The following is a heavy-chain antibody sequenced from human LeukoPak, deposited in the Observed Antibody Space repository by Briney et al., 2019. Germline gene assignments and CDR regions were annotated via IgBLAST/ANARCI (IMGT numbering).Heavy chain of an antibody. Sequence: GGSLRLSCAACGFTFSSYSMNWVRQAPGKGLEWVSSISSSSSYIYYADSVKGRFTISRDNAKNSLYLQMNSLRSEDTAVYYCARSVSDTAMVTYYYYYMDVWGKGTTVTVSS. CDR2: ISSSSSYI. D-gene: IGHD5-18*01. V-gene: IGHV3-21*04. CDR3: ARSVSDTAMVTYYYYYMDV. CDR1: GFTFSSYS. J-gene: IGHJ6*03.